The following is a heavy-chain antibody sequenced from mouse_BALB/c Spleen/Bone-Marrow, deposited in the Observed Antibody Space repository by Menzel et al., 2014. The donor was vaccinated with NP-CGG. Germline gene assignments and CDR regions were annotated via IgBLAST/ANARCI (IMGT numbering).Heavy chain of an antibody. CDR3: ARDWYEYYFDY. CDR2: IFPGSDNT. J-gene: IGHJ2*01. CDR1: GYSFTSYY. D-gene: IGHD2-14*01. V-gene: IGHV1-66*01. Sequence: VQLQQSGPELVKPGASVKMSCKASGYSFTSYYIHWVKQRPGQGLEWIGRIFPGSDNTKYNEKFKGKATLTADTSSSAAYMHRSILTSEDSAFYFCARDWYEYYFDYWGQGTTLTVSS.